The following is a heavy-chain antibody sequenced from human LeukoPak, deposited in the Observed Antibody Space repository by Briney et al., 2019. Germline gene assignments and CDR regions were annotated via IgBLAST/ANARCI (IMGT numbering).Heavy chain of an antibody. CDR2: ISWNSGSI. V-gene: IGHV3-9*01. CDR1: GFTFDDYA. J-gene: IGHJ4*02. D-gene: IGHD3-22*01. Sequence: GRSLRLSCAASGFTFDDYAMHWVRQAPGKGLEWVSGISWNSGSIGYADSVKGRFTISRDNAKNSLYLQMNSLRAEDTALYYCAKDTKYYYDSSGSLDYWGQGTLVTVSS. CDR3: AKDTKYYYDSSGSLDY.